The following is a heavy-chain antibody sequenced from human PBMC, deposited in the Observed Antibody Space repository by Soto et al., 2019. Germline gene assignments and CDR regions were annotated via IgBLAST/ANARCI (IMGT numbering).Heavy chain of an antibody. CDR2: IFYSGDT. Sequence: PSETLSLTCTVSGASVNTGDYYWSYIRQPPGEGLEWLGYIFYSGDTYYNPSLKSRATISLNTSRNQFSLTLTSVTDADTAVYYCVGTGTTDDFWGQGTLVTVSS. D-gene: IGHD1-7*01. J-gene: IGHJ1*01. CDR3: VGTGTTDDF. V-gene: IGHV4-30-4*01. CDR1: GASVNTGDYY.